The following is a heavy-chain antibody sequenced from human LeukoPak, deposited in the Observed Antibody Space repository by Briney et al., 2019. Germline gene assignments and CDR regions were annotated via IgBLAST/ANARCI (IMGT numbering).Heavy chain of an antibody. V-gene: IGHV3-48*01. CDR2: ISTSSSDI. CDR3: ARAYCSSTSCFE. Sequence: GXSLRLSCAASGFIFSSYSMNWVRQAPGKGLEWVSSISTSSSDIYYADSVKGRFTISRDNAKNSLFLQMDSLRAEDTAVYYCARAYCSSTSCFEWGQGTLVTVSS. D-gene: IGHD2-2*01. CDR1: GFIFSSYS. J-gene: IGHJ4*02.